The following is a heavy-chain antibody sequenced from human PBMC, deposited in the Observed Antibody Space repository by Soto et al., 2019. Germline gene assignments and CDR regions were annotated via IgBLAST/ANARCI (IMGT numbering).Heavy chain of an antibody. CDR3: VRGGGYSYGYFDY. D-gene: IGHD5-18*01. V-gene: IGHV4-31*03. CDR2: IYYSGST. CDR1: GGSISSGGYY. Sequence: QVQLQESGPGLVKPSQTLSLTCTVSGGSISSGGYYWSWIRQHPGKGLEWIGYIYYSGSTYYNPSLKSRVTISVDTSKNQFSLKLSSVTAADTAVYYCVRGGGYSYGYFDYWGQGTLVTVSS. J-gene: IGHJ4*02.